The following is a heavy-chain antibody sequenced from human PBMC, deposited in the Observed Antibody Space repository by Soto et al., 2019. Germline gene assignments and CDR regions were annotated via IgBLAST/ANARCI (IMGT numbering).Heavy chain of an antibody. Sequence: VQLQKWGAGLLKPSETLSLTCAVYGGSFSGYYWSWIRQPPGKGLEWIGEINHSVSTNYNPSLKSRVTISVDTSKNQFSLKLSSVTAADTAVYYCAMRGPFYSSSWYRPGGWFDHWGQGTLVTVSS. CDR3: AMRGPFYSSSWYRPGGWFDH. CDR1: GGSFSGYY. J-gene: IGHJ5*02. V-gene: IGHV4-34*01. D-gene: IGHD6-13*01. CDR2: INHSVST.